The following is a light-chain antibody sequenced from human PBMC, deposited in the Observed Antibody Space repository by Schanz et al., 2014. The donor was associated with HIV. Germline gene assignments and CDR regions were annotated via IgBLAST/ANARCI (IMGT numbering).Light chain of an antibody. Sequence: EIVLTQSPGTLSLSPGERATLSCRASQSVTTQLAWYQQKPGQAPRLLIYDASNRATGIPARFSGSGSGTEFTLTVSSLQSEDFAVYYCQQYNGWPPFTFGQGTKLEI. CDR1: QSVTTQ. J-gene: IGKJ2*01. CDR2: DAS. V-gene: IGKV3D-15*01. CDR3: QQYNGWPPFT.